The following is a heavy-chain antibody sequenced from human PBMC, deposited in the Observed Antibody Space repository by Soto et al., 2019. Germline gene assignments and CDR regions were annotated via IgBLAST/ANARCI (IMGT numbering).Heavy chain of an antibody. Sequence: GGSLRLSCAASGFTFSSYAMSWVRQAPGKGLEWVSAISSSGGSTYYADSVKGRFTISRDNSKNTLYLQMNSLRAEDTAVYYCAKDPSMPSSLYFDYWGQGTLVTVSS. CDR1: GFTFSSYA. J-gene: IGHJ4*02. D-gene: IGHD6-6*01. CDR3: AKDPSMPSSLYFDY. CDR2: ISSSGGST. V-gene: IGHV3-23*01.